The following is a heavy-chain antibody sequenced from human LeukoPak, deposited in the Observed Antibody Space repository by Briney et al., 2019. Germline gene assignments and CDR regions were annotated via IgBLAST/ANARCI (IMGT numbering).Heavy chain of an antibody. V-gene: IGHV3-30*18. D-gene: IGHD2-21*02. CDR1: GFTFSSYG. Sequence: PGRSLRLSCAASGFTFSSYGMHWGRQAPGKGLEWVAVISYDGSNKYYADSVKGRFTISRDNSKNTLYLQMNSLRAEDTAVYYCAKDQVAYCGGDCLSGFDPWGQGTLVTVSS. J-gene: IGHJ5*02. CDR3: AKDQVAYCGGDCLSGFDP. CDR2: ISYDGSNK.